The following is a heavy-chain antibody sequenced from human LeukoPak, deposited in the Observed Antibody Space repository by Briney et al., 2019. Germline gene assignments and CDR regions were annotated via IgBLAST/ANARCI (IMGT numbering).Heavy chain of an antibody. D-gene: IGHD5-18*01. V-gene: IGHV1-2*02. CDR2: INPNSGGT. J-gene: IGHJ4*02. Sequence: HXXXXAXXQXXXXXGWINPNSGGTNYAQKFQGRVTMTRDTSISTAYMELSRLRSDDTAVYYCARESRGYSYGYAYWGQGTLVTVSS. CDR3: ARESRGYSYGYAY.